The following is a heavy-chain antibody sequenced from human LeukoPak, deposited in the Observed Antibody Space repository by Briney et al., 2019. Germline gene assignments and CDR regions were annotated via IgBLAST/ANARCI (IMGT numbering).Heavy chain of an antibody. V-gene: IGHV1-2*02. CDR3: AREGNNNWSDY. D-gene: IGHD1-1*01. CDR2: ISPNSGGT. J-gene: IGHJ4*02. CDR1: GYTFTDYY. Sequence: VASVKLSCTTSGYTFTDYYIYWVRQAPGQGLEWMGWISPNSGGTNYAQKFQGRFTMTRDTSISTAYMELNRLRSDDTAVYYCAREGNNNWSDYWGQGTLVTVSS.